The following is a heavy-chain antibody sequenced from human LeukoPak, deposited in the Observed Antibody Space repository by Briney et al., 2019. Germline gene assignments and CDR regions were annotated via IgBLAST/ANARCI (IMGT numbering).Heavy chain of an antibody. J-gene: IGHJ6*03. Sequence: GGSLRLSCAASGFTFSSYWMSWVRQAPGKGLEGVANIKQDGSEKYYVDSVKGRFTISRDNAKNSLYLQMNSLRAEDTAVYYCARGDYGSGSIYYYYYMDVWGKGTTVTVSS. CDR1: GFTFSSYW. V-gene: IGHV3-7*01. D-gene: IGHD3-10*01. CDR3: ARGDYGSGSIYYYYYMDV. CDR2: IKQDGSEK.